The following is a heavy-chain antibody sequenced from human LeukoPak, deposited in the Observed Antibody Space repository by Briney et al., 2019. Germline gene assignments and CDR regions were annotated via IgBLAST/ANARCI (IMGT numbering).Heavy chain of an antibody. D-gene: IGHD6-19*01. CDR3: AKTSGWYPAQGSFDI. J-gene: IGHJ3*02. CDR2: TYYRSKWYN. CDR1: GDSVSSNSAA. Sequence: SQTLSLTCAISGDSVSSNSAAWNWIRQSPSRGLEWLGRTYYRSKWYNDYAVSVKSRITINPDTSKNQFSLQLNSVTPEDTAVYYCAKTSGWYPAQGSFDIWGQGTMVTVSS. V-gene: IGHV6-1*01.